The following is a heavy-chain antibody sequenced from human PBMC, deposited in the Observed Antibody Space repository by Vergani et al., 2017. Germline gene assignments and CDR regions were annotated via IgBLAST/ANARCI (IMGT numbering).Heavy chain of an antibody. J-gene: IGHJ4*02. CDR2: ISGSGGST. Sequence: EVQLLESGGGLVQPGGSLRLSCAASGFTFSSYAMSWVRQAPGKGLEWVSAISGSGGSTYYADSVKGRFTISRDNSKNTLYLQMNSLRAEDTAVYYCAKGKSYYDFWSSYYAFDYWGQGTLVTVSS. CDR3: AKGKSYYDFWSSYYAFDY. CDR1: GFTFSSYA. D-gene: IGHD3-3*01. V-gene: IGHV3-23*01.